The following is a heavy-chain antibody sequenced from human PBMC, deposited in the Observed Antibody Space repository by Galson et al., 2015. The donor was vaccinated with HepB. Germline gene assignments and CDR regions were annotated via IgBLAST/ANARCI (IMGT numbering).Heavy chain of an antibody. Sequence: SLRLSCAASGFTFSSYAMHWVRQAPGKGLEYVSAISSNGGSTYYANSVKGRFTISRDNSKNTLYLQMGSLRAEDMAVYYCARSEGSGSYFPKDYYYYGMDVWGQGTTVTVSS. D-gene: IGHD3-10*01. CDR1: GFTFSSYA. V-gene: IGHV3-64*01. J-gene: IGHJ6*02. CDR3: ARSEGSGSYFPKDYYYYGMDV. CDR2: ISSNGGST.